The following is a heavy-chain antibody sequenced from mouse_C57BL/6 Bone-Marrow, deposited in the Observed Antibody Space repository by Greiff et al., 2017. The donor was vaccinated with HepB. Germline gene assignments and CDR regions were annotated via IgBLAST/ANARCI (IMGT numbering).Heavy chain of an antibody. J-gene: IGHJ2*01. Sequence: EVMLVESGGGLVQPGGSLKLSCAASGFTFSDYYMYWVRQTPEKRLEWVAYISNGGGSTYYPDTVKGRFTISRDNAKNTLYLQMSRLKSEDTAVYYCARHGLLFDYWGQGTTLTVSS. D-gene: IGHD3-1*01. V-gene: IGHV5-12*01. CDR3: ARHGLLFDY. CDR1: GFTFSDYY. CDR2: ISNGGGST.